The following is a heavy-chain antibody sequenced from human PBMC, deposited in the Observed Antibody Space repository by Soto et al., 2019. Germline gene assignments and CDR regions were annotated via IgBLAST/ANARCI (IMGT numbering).Heavy chain of an antibody. CDR2: IWFDGSDE. D-gene: IGHD3-16*01. CDR1: GFAFSRYG. V-gene: IGHV3-33*01. J-gene: IGHJ4*02. CDR3: ARDGGHIARTQFDY. Sequence: QEQLVESGGGVVQPGRSLRLSCAASGFAFSRYGMHWVRQAPGKGLEWVAFIWFDGSDEFYADSVKGRFSVSRDNSKTMLYLQMDSLTAEDTAVYYCARDGGHIARTQFDYWGQGALVIVSS.